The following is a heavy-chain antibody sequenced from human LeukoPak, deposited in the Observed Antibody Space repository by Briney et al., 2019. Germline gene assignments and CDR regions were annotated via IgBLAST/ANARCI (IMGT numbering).Heavy chain of an antibody. CDR1: GGSVSSGSYY. J-gene: IGHJ5*02. CDR2: IYYSGSS. CDR3: ARARHPNWFDP. Sequence: PSETLFLTCTVSGGSVSSGSYYWSWIRQPPGKGLEWIGYIYYSGSSNYNPYLKSRVTISVDTSKNQFSLKLSSVTAADTAVYYCARARHPNWFDPWGQGTLVTVSS. V-gene: IGHV4-61*01.